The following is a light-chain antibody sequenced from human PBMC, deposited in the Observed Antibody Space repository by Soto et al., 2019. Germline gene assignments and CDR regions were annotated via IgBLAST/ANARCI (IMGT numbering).Light chain of an antibody. Sequence: DIQITQSPSTLSGSVGDRVNITCRASQTISSWLAWYQQKPGKAPKLLIYKASTLKSGVPSRFSGSVSGTEFTLTISSLQPEDFATYYCQQRYTFGQGTKLEIK. CDR3: QQRYT. CDR1: QTISSW. J-gene: IGKJ2*01. CDR2: KAS. V-gene: IGKV1-5*03.